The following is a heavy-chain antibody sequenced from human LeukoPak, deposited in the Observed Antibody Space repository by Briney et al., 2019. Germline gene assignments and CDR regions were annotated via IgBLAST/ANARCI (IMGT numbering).Heavy chain of an antibody. CDR1: GFIFSTYD. V-gene: IGHV3-21*01. D-gene: IGHD2-15*01. CDR3: AAMRACSDTTCNPFDI. J-gene: IGHJ4*02. CDR2: ITTGSQYI. Sequence: GGSLRLYCAASGFIFSTYDMNWVRQAPGKGLEWVSLITTGSQYIFYEYSVKGRFTISRDNAKSSLFLQMNSLRAEDTAVYYCAAMRACSDTTCNPFDIWGQGTLVTVSS.